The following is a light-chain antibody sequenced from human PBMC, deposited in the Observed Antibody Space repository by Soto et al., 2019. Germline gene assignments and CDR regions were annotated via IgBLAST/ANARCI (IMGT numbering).Light chain of an antibody. J-gene: IGLJ2*01. Sequence: QSALTQPASVSGSPGQSITISCTGTSSDFAVYNLVSWYQQHPGKAPKLMIYDVTNRPSGVSNRFSGSKSGTTASLTISGLQAEDEADYYCSSYTGSSTLMVFGGGTKLTVL. CDR2: DVT. V-gene: IGLV2-14*01. CDR1: SSDFAVYNL. CDR3: SSYTGSSTLMV.